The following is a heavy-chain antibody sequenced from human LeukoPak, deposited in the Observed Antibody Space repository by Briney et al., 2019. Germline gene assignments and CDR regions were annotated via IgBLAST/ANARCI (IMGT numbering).Heavy chain of an antibody. J-gene: IGHJ4*02. CDR3: AKDFYGDYVSTFDY. CDR1: GFTFSSYA. Sequence: GGSLRLSCAASGFTFSSYAMHWVRQAPGKGLEWVAVISYDGSNKYYADSVKGRFTISRDNSKNTLYLQMNSLRAEDTAVYYCAKDFYGDYVSTFDYWGQGTLVTVSS. D-gene: IGHD4-17*01. CDR2: ISYDGSNK. V-gene: IGHV3-30-3*01.